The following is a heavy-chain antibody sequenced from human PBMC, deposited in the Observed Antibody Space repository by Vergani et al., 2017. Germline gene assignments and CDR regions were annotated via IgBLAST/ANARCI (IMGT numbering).Heavy chain of an antibody. Sequence: EVQLLESGGGLVQPGGSLRLSCAASGFPFSSYAMSWVRQAPGKGLEWVSAISGSGGSTYYADSVKGRFTISRDNSKNTLYLQMNSLKTEDTAVYYCTTFTYSGSYFPSYYYYYMDVWGKGTTVTVSS. V-gene: IGHV3-23*01. D-gene: IGHD1-26*01. CDR2: ISGSGGST. CDR1: GFPFSSYA. CDR3: TTFTYSGSYFPSYYYYYMDV. J-gene: IGHJ6*03.